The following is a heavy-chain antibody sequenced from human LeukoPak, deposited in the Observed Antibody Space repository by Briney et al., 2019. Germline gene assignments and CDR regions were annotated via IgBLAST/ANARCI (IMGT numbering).Heavy chain of an antibody. CDR3: AREYSSSSGRYFDY. V-gene: IGHV3-9*01. J-gene: IGHJ4*02. CDR2: IAWDSENI. D-gene: IGHD6-6*01. CDR1: GLIFNHYA. Sequence: QTGGSLRLSCAASGLIFNHYAMHWVRQAPGKGLEWVAGIAWDSENIGYADSVKGRFTISRDDAYNSLYLQMNSLRAEDTAVYYCAREYSSSSGRYFDYWGQGTLVTVSS.